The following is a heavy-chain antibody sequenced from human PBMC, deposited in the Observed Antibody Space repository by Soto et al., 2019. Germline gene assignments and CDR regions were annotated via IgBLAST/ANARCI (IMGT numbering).Heavy chain of an antibody. J-gene: IGHJ2*01. V-gene: IGHV1-69*12. CDR1: GGTFSSYT. CDR3: ARGNHRWLQLWYFDL. Sequence: QVQLVQSGAEVKKPGSSVTVSCKASGGTFSSYTISWVRQAPGQGLEWMGGIIPIFGTANYAQKFQGRVTITAEEYTGTAYMGWGSLRSEDTAVYYCARGNHRWLQLWYFDLWGRGTLVTVSS. CDR2: IIPIFGTA. D-gene: IGHD5-12*01.